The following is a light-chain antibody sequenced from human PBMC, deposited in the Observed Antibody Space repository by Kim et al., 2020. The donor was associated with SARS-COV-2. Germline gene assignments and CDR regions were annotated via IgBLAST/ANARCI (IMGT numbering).Light chain of an antibody. V-gene: IGKV3-20*01. Sequence: EIVLTQSPGTLSLSPGERATLSCRASQGISGNYLAWYQQKLGQAPRLLIYGASSRATGIPDRFSGSGSGTDFTLIISRLEPEDSAVYYCQQYETSMRTFGQGTKVDIK. CDR3: QQYETSMRT. J-gene: IGKJ1*01. CDR1: QGISGNY. CDR2: GAS.